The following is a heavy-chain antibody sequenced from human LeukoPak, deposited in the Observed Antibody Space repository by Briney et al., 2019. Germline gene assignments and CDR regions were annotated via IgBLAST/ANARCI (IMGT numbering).Heavy chain of an antibody. CDR2: ISAYNGNT. CDR1: GYTFTSYG. Sequence: ASVKVSCKASGYTFTSYGISWVRQAPGQGLEWMGWISAYNGNTNYAQKLQGRVTMTTDTSTSTAYMELRSLRSDDTAVYYCARAPPGDCTNGVCYTPYYYMDVWGKGTTVTVSS. D-gene: IGHD2-8*01. J-gene: IGHJ6*03. CDR3: ARAPPGDCTNGVCYTPYYYMDV. V-gene: IGHV1-18*01.